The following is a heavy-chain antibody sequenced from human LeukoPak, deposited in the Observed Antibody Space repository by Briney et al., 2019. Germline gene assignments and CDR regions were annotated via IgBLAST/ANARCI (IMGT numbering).Heavy chain of an antibody. D-gene: IGHD5-12*01. CDR3: ARLSGYDWESFQDY. Sequence: SETLSLTCAVYGGSFSGYYWSWTRQPTGKGLKWIGEINHSGSTNYNPSLKSRVTISVDTSKNQFSLKLSSVTAADTAVYYCARLSGYDWESFQDYWGQGTLVTVSS. J-gene: IGHJ4*02. CDR1: GGSFSGYY. CDR2: INHSGST. V-gene: IGHV4-34*01.